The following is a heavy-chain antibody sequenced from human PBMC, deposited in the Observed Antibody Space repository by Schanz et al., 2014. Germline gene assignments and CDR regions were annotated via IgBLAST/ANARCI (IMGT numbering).Heavy chain of an antibody. CDR3: ARKMKLGVYGGRGPDSLDI. J-gene: IGHJ3*02. CDR1: GFTFSSHW. Sequence: EVKMVESGGGLVKPGGSLRLSCAASGFTFSSHWMHWVRHDPGKGLVWVARINSVGSNTDYADSVTGRFTISRDNAKNTLYLQMNTLRAEDTAVYYCARKMKLGVYGGRGPDSLDICGQWSMVAVSS. D-gene: IGHD2-15*01. CDR2: INSVGSNT. V-gene: IGHV3-74*02.